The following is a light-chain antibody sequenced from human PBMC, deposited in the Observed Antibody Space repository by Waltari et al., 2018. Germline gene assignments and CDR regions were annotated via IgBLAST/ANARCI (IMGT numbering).Light chain of an antibody. CDR2: AAS. V-gene: IGKV1-39*01. CDR3: QQSYSLPPT. J-gene: IGKJ1*01. CDR1: QTVSNY. Sequence: DIQMTQSPLSLSSSVGDRVTISCRASQTVSNYLNWFQQKSGKAPKSLFYAASTLQGGVPPRFTGSGAGTDFTLTITSLQPEDFATYYCQQSYSLPPTFGQGTKVEVK.